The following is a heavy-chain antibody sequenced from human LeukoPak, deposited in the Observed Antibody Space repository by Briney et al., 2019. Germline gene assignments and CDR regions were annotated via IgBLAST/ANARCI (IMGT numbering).Heavy chain of an antibody. CDR1: GYTFTGYY. V-gene: IGHV1-2*02. CDR2: INPNSGGT. J-gene: IGHJ4*02. D-gene: IGHD3-22*01. CDR3: ARDLHFDDSSGD. Sequence: ASVKVSCKASGYTFTGYYMHWVRQAPGQGLEWMGWINPNSGGTDYAQKFQGRFTMTRDTSISTAYMELSRLRSDDTAAYYCARDLHFDDSSGDWGQGTLVTVSS.